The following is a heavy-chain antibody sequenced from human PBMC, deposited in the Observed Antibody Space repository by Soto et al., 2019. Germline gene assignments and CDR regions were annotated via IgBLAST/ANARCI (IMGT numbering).Heavy chain of an antibody. CDR1: GFTFSSYA. V-gene: IGHV3-23*01. CDR2: ISGSGGST. CDR3: AKSITMVRGVIPFDY. D-gene: IGHD3-10*01. Sequence: GGSLRLSCAASGFTFSSYAMSWVRQAPGKGLEWVSAISGSGGSTYYADSVKGRFTISRDNSKNTLYLQMNSLRAEDTAVYYCAKSITMVRGVIPFDYWGQGTLVTVSS. J-gene: IGHJ4*02.